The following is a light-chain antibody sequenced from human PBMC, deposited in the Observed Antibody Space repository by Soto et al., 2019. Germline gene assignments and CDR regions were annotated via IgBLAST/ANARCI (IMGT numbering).Light chain of an antibody. CDR3: SSYTSSSTLVV. CDR2: EVS. Sequence: QSALTQPAAVCGSPGQSITISCTGTSSDVGGYNYVSWYQQHPGKAPKLMIYEVSNRPSGVSNRFSGSKSCNTASLTISGLQAEDEADYYCSSYTSSSTLVVFGTGTKVTV. V-gene: IGLV2-14*01. J-gene: IGLJ1*01. CDR1: SSDVGGYNY.